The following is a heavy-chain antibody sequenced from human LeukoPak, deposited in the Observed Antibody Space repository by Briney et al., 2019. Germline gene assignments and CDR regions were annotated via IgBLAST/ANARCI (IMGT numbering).Heavy chain of an antibody. V-gene: IGHV3-30*18. CDR2: ISYDGSNK. Sequence: PGRSLRLSCAASGFTFSSYGMHWVRQAPGKGLEWVAVISYDGSNKYYADSVKGRFTISRDNSKNTLYLQMNSLRAEDTAVYYGAKDLRIVVVPAATYGMDVWGKGTTVTVSS. CDR1: GFTFSSYG. D-gene: IGHD2-2*01. J-gene: IGHJ6*04. CDR3: AKDLRIVVVPAATYGMDV.